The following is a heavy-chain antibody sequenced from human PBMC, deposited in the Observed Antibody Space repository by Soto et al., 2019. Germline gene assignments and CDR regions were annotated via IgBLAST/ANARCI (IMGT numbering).Heavy chain of an antibody. V-gene: IGHV4-4*02. CDR1: SGSISSSNW. Sequence: QVQLQESGPGLVKPSGTLSLTCAVSSGSISSSNWWSWVRQPPGKGLEWIGEIYHSGSTNYNPSLKSRVTISVDKSKNQFSLKLSSVTAADTAVYYCARSRIAAPYYYYYYMDVWGKGTTVTVSS. J-gene: IGHJ6*03. D-gene: IGHD6-6*01. CDR3: ARSRIAAPYYYYYYMDV. CDR2: IYHSGST.